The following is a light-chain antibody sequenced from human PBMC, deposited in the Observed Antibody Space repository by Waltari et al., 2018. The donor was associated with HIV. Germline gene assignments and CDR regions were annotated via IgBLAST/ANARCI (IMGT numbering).Light chain of an antibody. CDR3: QQSYILPRT. V-gene: IGKV1-39*01. J-gene: IGKJ2*01. Sequence: DIQMTQSPSSLSASVGDTVTISCRASQYISSYMNWYQEKPGKAPKLLIYAASTLQSGVPSRFSASGSETDFTLTITSLQPEDFATYYCQQSYILPRTFGQGTNLEIK. CDR2: AAS. CDR1: QYISSY.